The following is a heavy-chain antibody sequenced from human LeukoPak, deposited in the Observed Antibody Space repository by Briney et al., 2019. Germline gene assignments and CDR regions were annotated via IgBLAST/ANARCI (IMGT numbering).Heavy chain of an antibody. J-gene: IGHJ4*02. CDR3: AKGGYYYDSSGQFDY. CDR1: GFTFSSYA. V-gene: IGHV3-23*01. CDR2: ISGSGGST. D-gene: IGHD3-22*01. Sequence: GGSLRLSCAASGFTFSSYAVSWVRQAPGKGLEWVSAISGSGGSTYYADSVKGRFTISRDNSKNTLYLQMNSLRAEDTAVYYCAKGGYYYDSSGQFDYWGQGTLVTVSS.